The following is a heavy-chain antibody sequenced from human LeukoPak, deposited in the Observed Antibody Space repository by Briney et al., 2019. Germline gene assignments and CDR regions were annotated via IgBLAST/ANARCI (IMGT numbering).Heavy chain of an antibody. Sequence: GGSLRLSCAASGFTFSSYSMNWVRQPPGKGLEWVSSISSSSSYIYYADSVKGRFTISRDNAKNSLYLQMNSLRAEDTAVYYCAKALERVVAATTNFDYWGQGTLVTVSS. CDR3: AKALERVVAATTNFDY. CDR1: GFTFSSYS. J-gene: IGHJ4*02. CDR2: ISSSSSYI. D-gene: IGHD2-15*01. V-gene: IGHV3-21*04.